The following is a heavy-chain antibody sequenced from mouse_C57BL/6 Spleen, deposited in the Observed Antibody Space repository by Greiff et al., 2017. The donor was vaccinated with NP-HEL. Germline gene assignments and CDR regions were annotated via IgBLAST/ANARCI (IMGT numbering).Heavy chain of an antibody. CDR2: ISYDGSN. J-gene: IGHJ2*01. CDR1: GYSITSGYY. Sequence: DVKLVESGPGLVKPSQSLSLTCSVTGYSITSGYYWNWIRQFPGNKLEWMGYISYDGSNNYNPSLKNRISITRDTSKNQFFLKLNSVTTEDTATYYCARYYGYYFDYWGQGTTLTVSS. D-gene: IGHD1-1*01. V-gene: IGHV3-6*01. CDR3: ARYYGYYFDY.